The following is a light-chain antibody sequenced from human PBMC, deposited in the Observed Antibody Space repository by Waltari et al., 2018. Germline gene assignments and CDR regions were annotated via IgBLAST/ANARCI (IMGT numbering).Light chain of an antibody. CDR1: QTIGTT. Sequence: EVVLTQSPGTLSLSPGERATPSCRASQTIGTTLTWYQQKPGQSPRLLMYGSSIRAAGIPDRFSGSGSGTDFILTITRLEPEDFAVYYCQNYERLPVTFGQGTKVEIK. J-gene: IGKJ1*01. CDR3: QNYERLPVT. V-gene: IGKV3-20*01. CDR2: GSS.